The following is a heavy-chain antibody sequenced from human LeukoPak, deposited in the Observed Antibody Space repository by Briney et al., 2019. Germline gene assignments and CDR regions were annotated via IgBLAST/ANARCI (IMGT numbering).Heavy chain of an antibody. V-gene: IGHV1-69*13. Sequence: ASVKVSCKASGGTFSRFTISWVRQAPGQGFEWMGRITPIFGTANFAQKFQGRVSITADESTSTAFMELSSLRSEDTAVYYCAREWGLESSGYYYAYWGQGTLVTVSS. D-gene: IGHD3-22*01. CDR2: ITPIFGTA. CDR3: AREWGLESSGYYYAY. J-gene: IGHJ4*02. CDR1: GGTFSRFT.